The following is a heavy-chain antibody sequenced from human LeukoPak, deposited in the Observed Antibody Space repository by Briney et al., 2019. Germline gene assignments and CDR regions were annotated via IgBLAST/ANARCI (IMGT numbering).Heavy chain of an antibody. J-gene: IGHJ4*02. CDR2: ISGSGDLT. Sequence: PGGSLRLSCAASGFTFTSYAMNWVRQAPGKGLEWVSTISGSGDLTYYADSVRGRLTISRDTSKTTLYLQMNSLRAEDTAIYYCAKGAVKDNWGQGTLVTVSS. CDR3: AKGAVKDN. D-gene: IGHD4-17*01. V-gene: IGHV3-23*01. CDR1: GFTFTSYA.